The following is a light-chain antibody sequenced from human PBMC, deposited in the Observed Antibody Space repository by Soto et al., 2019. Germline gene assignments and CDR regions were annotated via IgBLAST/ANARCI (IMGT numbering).Light chain of an antibody. Sequence: QSVLTQPPSVSGAPGQRVTISCTGSSSNIGAGYDVHWYQQLPGTAPKLLSYGNSNRPSGVPDRFSGSKSGTSASPAITGLQAEDEADDYCQSYDSSLSDVVFGGGTKLTVL. CDR3: QSYDSSLSDVV. V-gene: IGLV1-40*01. J-gene: IGLJ2*01. CDR2: GNS. CDR1: SSNIGAGYD.